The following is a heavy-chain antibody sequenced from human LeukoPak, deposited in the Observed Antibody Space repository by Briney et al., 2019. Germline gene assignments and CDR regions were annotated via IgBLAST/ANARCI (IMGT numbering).Heavy chain of an antibody. J-gene: IGHJ1*01. Sequence: GGSLRLSCAASGFTFSSYGMHWVRQAPGKGLEWVAFIRYDGSNKYYADSVKGRFTISRDNSKNTLYLQMNSLRAEDTAVYYCAKAPSIAAAGTIGYFQHWGQGTLVTVSS. CDR2: IRYDGSNK. CDR3: AKAPSIAAAGTIGYFQH. D-gene: IGHD6-13*01. V-gene: IGHV3-30*02. CDR1: GFTFSSYG.